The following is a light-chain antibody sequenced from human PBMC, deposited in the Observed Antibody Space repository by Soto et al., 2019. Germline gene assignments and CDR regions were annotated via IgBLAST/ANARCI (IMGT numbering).Light chain of an antibody. CDR3: SSYTSSNTDVI. V-gene: IGLV2-14*01. CDR1: SSDVGGYNY. Sequence: QSALTQPASVSGSPGQSITISCSGNSSDVGGYNYVSWYQQYPGKVPKLMIYEVSNRPSGVSNRFSGSKSGNTASLTISGLQAEDEAHYYCSSYTSSNTDVIFGGGTKLTVL. CDR2: EVS. J-gene: IGLJ2*01.